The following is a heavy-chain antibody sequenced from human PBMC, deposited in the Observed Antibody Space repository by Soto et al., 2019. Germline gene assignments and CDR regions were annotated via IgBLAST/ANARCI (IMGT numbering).Heavy chain of an antibody. J-gene: IGHJ4*02. Sequence: QVQLVESGGGVVQPGRSLRLSCAASGFSFRTFGMHWVRQAPGMGLEWVALISNDAKNDYYADSVKGRFTISRDNSRNTLHLEMNSLRVEDTAVYYFAKDYEERGYDHWGQGILVTVSA. V-gene: IGHV3-30*18. CDR1: GFSFRTFG. D-gene: IGHD2-15*01. CDR3: AKDYEERGYDH. CDR2: ISNDAKND.